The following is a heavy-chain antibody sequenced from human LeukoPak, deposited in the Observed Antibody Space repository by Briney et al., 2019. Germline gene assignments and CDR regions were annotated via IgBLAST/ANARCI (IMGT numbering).Heavy chain of an antibody. J-gene: IGHJ4*02. Sequence: GGSLRLSCAASGFTFSSYAMSWVRQAPGKGLEWVANIRQDGSEKFYVDSVKGRFTISRDNAKNSLYLQMNSLRAEDTAVYYCARSPDGFDYWGQGTLVTVSS. CDR2: IRQDGSEK. CDR3: ARSPDGFDY. CDR1: GFTFSSYA. V-gene: IGHV3-7*01.